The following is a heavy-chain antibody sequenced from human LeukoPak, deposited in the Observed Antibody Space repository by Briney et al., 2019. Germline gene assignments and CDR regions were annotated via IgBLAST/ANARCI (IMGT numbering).Heavy chain of an antibody. Sequence: GGSLRLSCGASGFTFSTYWMSWVRQAPGKGLEWVANTNQDESGKNYVDSVKGRFTVSRDNAKNSVYLQMNRLRAEDTAVYYCTRDKGYSQFDYWGQGSLVTVSS. CDR1: GFTFSTYW. CDR3: TRDKGYSQFDY. J-gene: IGHJ4*02. D-gene: IGHD5-18*01. V-gene: IGHV3-7*01. CDR2: TNQDESGK.